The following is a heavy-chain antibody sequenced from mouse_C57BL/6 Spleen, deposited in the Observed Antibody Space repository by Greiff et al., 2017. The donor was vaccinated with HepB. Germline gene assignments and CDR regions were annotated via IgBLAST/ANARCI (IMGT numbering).Heavy chain of an antibody. Sequence: QLQQPGAELVRPGTSVKLSCKASGYTFTSYWMHWVTQRPGQGLEWIGVIDPSDSYTNYNQKFKGKATLTVDKSSSTAYMQLSSLTSEDSAVYYWARKNWALYAMDYWGQGTSVTVSS. CDR3: ARKNWALYAMDY. CDR1: GYTFTSYW. J-gene: IGHJ4*01. V-gene: IGHV1-59*01. CDR2: IDPSDSYT. D-gene: IGHD4-1*01.